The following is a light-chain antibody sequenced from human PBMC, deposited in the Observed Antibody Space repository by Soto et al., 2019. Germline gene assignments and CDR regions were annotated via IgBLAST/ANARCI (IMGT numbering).Light chain of an antibody. CDR3: YQYNSWPSGT. CDR2: AAS. Sequence: EIVMTQSPGTLSVSPGERATLSCRASQSIINNLAWYQQKPGQTPRLLIYAASTRATGIPARCSGSGSGTEFTLTISSLQSEDFAVYYCYQYNSWPSGTFGQGTKVEVK. CDR1: QSIINN. V-gene: IGKV3-15*01. J-gene: IGKJ1*01.